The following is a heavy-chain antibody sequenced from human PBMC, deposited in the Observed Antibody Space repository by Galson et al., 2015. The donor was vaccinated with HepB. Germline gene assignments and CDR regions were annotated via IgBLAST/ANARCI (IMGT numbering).Heavy chain of an antibody. CDR1: GDSVSSHSAA. CDR3: ARNAFIDYDSSGYYDY. Sequence: CAISGDSVSSHSAAWNWIRQSPSRGLEWLGRTYYRSKWYNDYAVSVKSRITINPDTSKNQFSLQLNSVTPEDTAVYYCARNAFIDYDSSGYYDYWGQGTLVTVSS. CDR2: TYYRSKWYN. D-gene: IGHD3-22*01. V-gene: IGHV6-1*01. J-gene: IGHJ4*02.